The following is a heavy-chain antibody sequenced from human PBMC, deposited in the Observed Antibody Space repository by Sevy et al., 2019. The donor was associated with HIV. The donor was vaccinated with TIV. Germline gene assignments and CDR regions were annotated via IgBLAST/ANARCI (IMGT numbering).Heavy chain of an antibody. CDR3: ARVIPYYYDSSGYSTDAFDI. Sequence: GGSLRLSCAASGFTFSDYYMSWIRQAPGKGLEWVSYISSSGCTIYYANSVKGRFTISRDNAKNSLYLEMNSLRAEDTAVYYCARVIPYYYDSSGYSTDAFDIWGKGTMVTVSS. CDR1: GFTFSDYY. D-gene: IGHD3-22*01. CDR2: ISSSGCTI. J-gene: IGHJ3*02. V-gene: IGHV3-11*01.